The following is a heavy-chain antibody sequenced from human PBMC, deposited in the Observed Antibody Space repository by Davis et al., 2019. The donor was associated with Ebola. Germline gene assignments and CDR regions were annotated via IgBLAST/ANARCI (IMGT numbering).Heavy chain of an antibody. CDR3: AKETKGNPGWYFDL. CDR1: GFTLSDYY. Sequence: GESLKISCAASGFTLSDYYMDWVRQAPGKGLEWVGRTRNKANSYSTEYAASVRGRFIVSRDDAHNSLFLQMNSLRAEDTAVYYCAKETKGNPGWYFDLWGRGSLVSVSS. D-gene: IGHD2-8*01. J-gene: IGHJ2*01. V-gene: IGHV3-72*01. CDR2: TRNKANSYST.